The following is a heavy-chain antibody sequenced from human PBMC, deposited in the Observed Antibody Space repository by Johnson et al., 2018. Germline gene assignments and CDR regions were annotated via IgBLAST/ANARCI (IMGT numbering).Heavy chain of an antibody. D-gene: IGHD2-21*01. CDR3: ASWAGDCGGSRCSSEVFRSGPFDF. Sequence: QVQLQESGGGVVQPGRSLRVSCAASGFIFSDFAMHWVRQAPGTGLEWVALISFDGRGQLYADSVKGRFTISRDNSKKTPYLQLNNLRSEDPAIYRWASWAGDCGGSRCSSEVFRSGPFDFWGQGTLVTVSS. J-gene: IGHJ4*02. V-gene: IGHV3-30*03. CDR2: ISFDGRGQ. CDR1: GFIFSDFA.